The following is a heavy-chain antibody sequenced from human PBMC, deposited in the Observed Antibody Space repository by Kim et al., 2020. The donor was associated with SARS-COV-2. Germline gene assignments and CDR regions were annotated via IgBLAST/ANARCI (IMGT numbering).Heavy chain of an antibody. J-gene: IGHJ4*02. V-gene: IGHV1-2*06. CDR1: GYTFTGYY. D-gene: IGHD2-15*01. Sequence: ASVKVSCKASGYTFTGYYMHWVRQAPGQGLEWMGRINPNSGGTNYAQKFQGRVTMTRDTSISTAYMELSRLRSDDTAVYYCASDRGYCSGGSCFSPASDYWGQGTLVTVSS. CDR3: ASDRGYCSGGSCFSPASDY. CDR2: INPNSGGT.